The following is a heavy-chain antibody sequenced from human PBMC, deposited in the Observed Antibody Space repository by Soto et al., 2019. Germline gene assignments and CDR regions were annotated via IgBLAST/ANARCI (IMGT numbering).Heavy chain of an antibody. CDR1: GGSISSGGYY. D-gene: IGHD2-2*01. V-gene: IGHV4-31*03. Sequence: QVQLQESGPGLVKPSQTLSLTCTVSGGSISSGGYYWSWIRQHPGKGLEWIGYISYSGGTYYNPSLKSRVTIAVDTSKNQFSLKLSSVTAADTAVYYCARGPYQLPILYYCCYGMDVWGQGTTVTVSS. CDR3: ARGPYQLPILYYCCYGMDV. J-gene: IGHJ6*02. CDR2: ISYSGGT.